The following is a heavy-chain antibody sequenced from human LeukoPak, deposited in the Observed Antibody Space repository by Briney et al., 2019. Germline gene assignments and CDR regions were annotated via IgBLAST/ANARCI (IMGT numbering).Heavy chain of an antibody. CDR2: ISSSGSTI. CDR1: GFTFSDYY. Sequence: PGGSLRHSCAASGFTFSDYYMSWIRQAPGNGLEWVSYISSSGSTIYYADSVKGRFTISRDNAKNSLYLQMNSLRAEDTAVYYCAREYYDILTGYSNAFDIWGQGTMVTVSS. J-gene: IGHJ3*02. V-gene: IGHV3-11*01. D-gene: IGHD3-9*01. CDR3: AREYYDILTGYSNAFDI.